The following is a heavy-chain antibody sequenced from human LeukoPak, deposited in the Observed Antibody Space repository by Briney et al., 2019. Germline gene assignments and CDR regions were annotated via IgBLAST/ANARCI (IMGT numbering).Heavy chain of an antibody. CDR1: GFAFSSYG. Sequence: GGSLRLSCAVSGFAFSSYGMHWVRQAPGKGLEWVAFKRYDGTNKYYADSVRGRFTISRDNSKNTLSLQMNSLRAEDTSVYYCAKDPHFQLLPYYYYMDVWGKGTTVTVSS. V-gene: IGHV3-30*02. CDR2: KRYDGTNK. D-gene: IGHD1-26*01. J-gene: IGHJ6*03. CDR3: AKDPHFQLLPYYYYMDV.